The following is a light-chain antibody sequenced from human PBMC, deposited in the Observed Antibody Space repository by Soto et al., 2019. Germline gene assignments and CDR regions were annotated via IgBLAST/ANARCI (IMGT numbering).Light chain of an antibody. CDR1: RSDVGGYDY. CDR2: DVT. V-gene: IGLV2-14*01. J-gene: IGLJ2*01. Sequence: QPVLTQPASVSGSPGQSITISCTGTRSDVGGYDYVSWYQQNPGKAPKLIIYDVTNRPSGVSNRFSGSKSGNTASLTISGLQTEVEAAYYCASYTSTSTLVFGAGTKLTVL. CDR3: ASYTSTSTLV.